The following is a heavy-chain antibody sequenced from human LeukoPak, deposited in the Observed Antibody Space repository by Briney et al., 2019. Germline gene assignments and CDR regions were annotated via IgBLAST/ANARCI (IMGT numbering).Heavy chain of an antibody. J-gene: IGHJ5*02. Sequence: SETLSLTCTVSGGSISSYYWSWIRQPAGKGLEWIGRIYTSGSTNYNPSLKSRVTMSVDTSKNQFSLKLSSVTAADTAVYYCARVKSSGYYHNWFDPWGQGTLVTVSS. CDR2: IYTSGST. CDR1: GGSISSYY. CDR3: ARVKSSGYYHNWFDP. D-gene: IGHD3-22*01. V-gene: IGHV4-4*07.